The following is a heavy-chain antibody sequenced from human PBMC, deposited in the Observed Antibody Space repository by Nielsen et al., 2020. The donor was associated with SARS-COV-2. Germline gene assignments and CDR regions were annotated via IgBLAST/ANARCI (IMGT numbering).Heavy chain of an antibody. J-gene: IGHJ4*02. D-gene: IGHD2-15*01. V-gene: IGHV3-21*01. Sequence: GESLKISCRVSGFTFTTYNMNWVRQAPGKGLEWVASISGDSNYIFYSELVKGRFTMSRDNGKNSLYLQMNTLRSEDTALYYCTRGFYSQSDCWGQGTLVTVSS. CDR1: GFTFTTYN. CDR3: TRGFYSQSDC. CDR2: ISGDSNYI.